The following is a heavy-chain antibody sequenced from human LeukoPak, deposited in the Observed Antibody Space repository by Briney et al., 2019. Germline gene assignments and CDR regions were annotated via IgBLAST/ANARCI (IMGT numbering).Heavy chain of an antibody. CDR1: GFTFSSSG. D-gene: IGHD3-22*01. Sequence: GGSLRLSCAASGFTFSSSGMHWVRQAPGKGLEWVAIIWYDGSNKHYADSVKGRFTISRDNSKNTVYLQMNSLRAEDTAVYYCARDYYDSSGYYYFRHWGQGTLVTVSS. CDR2: IWYDGSNK. V-gene: IGHV3-33*01. CDR3: ARDYYDSSGYYYFRH. J-gene: IGHJ1*01.